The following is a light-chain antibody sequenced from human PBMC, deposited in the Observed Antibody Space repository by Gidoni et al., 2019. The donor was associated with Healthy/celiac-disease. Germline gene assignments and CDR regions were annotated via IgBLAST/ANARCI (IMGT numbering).Light chain of an antibody. CDR1: SSDVGSYNL. J-gene: IGLJ3*02. V-gene: IGLV2-23*01. Sequence: QSALTQPASVSGSPGQSITISCTGTSSDVGSYNLVSLYQQHPGKAPKLMIYEGSTRPSGVSNRFSGSKSGNTASLTISGLQAEDEADYYCCSYAGSSTWVFGGGTKLTVL. CDR2: EGS. CDR3: CSYAGSSTWV.